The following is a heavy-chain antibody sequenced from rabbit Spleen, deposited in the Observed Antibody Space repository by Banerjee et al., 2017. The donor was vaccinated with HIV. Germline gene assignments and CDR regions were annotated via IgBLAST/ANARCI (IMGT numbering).Heavy chain of an antibody. CDR3: ARDYNDQLYRPHL. V-gene: IGHV1S45*01. CDR1: GFSFSSGYY. D-gene: IGHD5-1*01. J-gene: IGHJ4*01. Sequence: QQQLVESGGGLVKPGASLTLTCTASGFSFSSGYYISWVRQAPGKGLEWIACIYGGSSADTDYASWAKGRFTISKTSSTTVTLQMSSLTDADTATYFCARDYNDQLYRPHLWGPGTLVTVS. CDR2: IYGGSSADT.